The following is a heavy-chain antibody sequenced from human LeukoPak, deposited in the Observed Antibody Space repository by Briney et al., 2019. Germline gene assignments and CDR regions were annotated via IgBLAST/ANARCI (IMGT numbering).Heavy chain of an antibody. CDR1: GGSFSGYY. J-gene: IGHJ4*02. V-gene: IGHV4-34*01. D-gene: IGHD3-10*01. Sequence: PSETLSLTCAVYGGSFSGYYWSWIRQPPGKGLEWIGEINHSGSTNYNPSLKSRVTISVDTSKNQFSLKLSSVTAADTAVYYCARSRSSITMVRGGGSPLHYWGQGTLVTVSS. CDR3: ARSRSSITMVRGGGSPLHY. CDR2: INHSGST.